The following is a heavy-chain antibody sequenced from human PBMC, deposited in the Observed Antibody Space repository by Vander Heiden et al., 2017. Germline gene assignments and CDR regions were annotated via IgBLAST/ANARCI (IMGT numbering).Heavy chain of an antibody. D-gene: IGHD4-17*01. CDR1: AYTLGELS. V-gene: IGHV1-24*01. Sequence: QVQLVQSGAELKKHGASVKVSCKVSAYTLGELSMHWVRQAPGKGLEWMGGLDPESGETVYAPAFVGRVTMTEDTFPDTAYMELSSLRSEDTAVYYCATEAGNVVTTPPFYYYGLDVWGQGTTVTVSS. J-gene: IGHJ6*02. CDR2: LDPESGET. CDR3: ATEAGNVVTTPPFYYYGLDV.